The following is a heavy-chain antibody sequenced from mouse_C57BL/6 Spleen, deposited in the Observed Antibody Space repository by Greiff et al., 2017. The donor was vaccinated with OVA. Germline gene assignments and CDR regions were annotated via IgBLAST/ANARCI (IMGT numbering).Heavy chain of an antibody. CDR3: AREGFYYGSSYAMDY. CDR2: ISSGSSTI. CDR1: GFTFSDYG. V-gene: IGHV5-17*01. Sequence: EVQLVESGGGLVKPGGSLKLSCAASGFTFSDYGMHWVRQAPEKGLEWVAYISSGSSTIYYADTVKGRFTISSDNAKNTLFLQMTSLRSEDTAMYYCAREGFYYGSSYAMDYWGQGTSVTVSS. J-gene: IGHJ4*01. D-gene: IGHD1-1*01.